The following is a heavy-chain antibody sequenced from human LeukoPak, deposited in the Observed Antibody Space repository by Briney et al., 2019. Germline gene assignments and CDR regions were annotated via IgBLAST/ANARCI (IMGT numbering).Heavy chain of an antibody. D-gene: IGHD3-10*01. V-gene: IGHV4-59*08. CDR2: TYYSGST. Sequence: SETLSLTCSVSGGSINNYYWSWIRQPPGKGLEWIAYTYYSGSTNYNPSLKSRVTISVDTSKNQFSLTLSSVTAADTAVYYCARHNARLRGWIGEVDFWGQGALVTVSS. CDR1: GGSINNYY. J-gene: IGHJ4*02. CDR3: ARHNARLRGWIGEVDF.